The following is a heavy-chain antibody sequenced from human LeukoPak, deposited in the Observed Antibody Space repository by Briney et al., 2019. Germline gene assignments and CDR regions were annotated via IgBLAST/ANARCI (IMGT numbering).Heavy chain of an antibody. D-gene: IGHD3-16*01. CDR3: ARGVSGGAYAHWFDP. J-gene: IGHJ5*02. Sequence: SETLSLTCAVYGGSFSGYYWSWIRQPPGKGLEWIGEINHSGSTNYNPSLKSRVTISVDTSKNQFSLKLSPVTAADTAVYYCARGVSGGAYAHWFDPWGQGTPVTVSS. CDR1: GGSFSGYY. V-gene: IGHV4-34*01. CDR2: INHSGST.